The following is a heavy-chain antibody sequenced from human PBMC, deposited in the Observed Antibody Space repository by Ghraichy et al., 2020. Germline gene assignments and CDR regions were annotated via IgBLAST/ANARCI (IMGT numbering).Heavy chain of an antibody. CDR1: GGSISSYY. Sequence: SETLSLTCTVSGGSISSYYWSWIRQPPGKGLEWIGYIYYSGSTNYNPSLKSRVTISVDTSKNQFSLKLSSVTAADTAVYYCARSVTTGPGRNLWGRGTLVTVSS. CDR3: ARSVTTGPGRNL. V-gene: IGHV4-59*08. CDR2: IYYSGST. J-gene: IGHJ2*01. D-gene: IGHD4-17*01.